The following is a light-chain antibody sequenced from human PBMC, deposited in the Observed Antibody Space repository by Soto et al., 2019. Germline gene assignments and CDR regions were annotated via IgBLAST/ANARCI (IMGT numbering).Light chain of an antibody. Sequence: EIVLTQSPATLSLSPGERATLSCRASQSVSSYLAWYQQKPGQAPRLLIYDASNRATGIPARFSGSGSGTVFTLTISSLEPEDFAVYYCQQRSNWPFTVGPGTKVDIK. CDR1: QSVSSY. CDR3: QQRSNWPFT. J-gene: IGKJ3*01. CDR2: DAS. V-gene: IGKV3-11*01.